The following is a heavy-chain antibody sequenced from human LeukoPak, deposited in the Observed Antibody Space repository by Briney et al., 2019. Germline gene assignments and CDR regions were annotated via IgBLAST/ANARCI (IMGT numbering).Heavy chain of an antibody. Sequence: PSETLSLTCTVSGGSINSYFWSWIRQSPGKGLEWMGYIYYSGSTNYNPSLKSRVTMSVDTSKNQFSLKVRSVTAADTAVYYCARYTSMVAFHAHGFDIWGQGTMVSVSS. CDR1: GGSINSYF. CDR2: IYYSGST. J-gene: IGHJ3*02. D-gene: IGHD5-18*01. V-gene: IGHV4-59*01. CDR3: ARYTSMVAFHAHGFDI.